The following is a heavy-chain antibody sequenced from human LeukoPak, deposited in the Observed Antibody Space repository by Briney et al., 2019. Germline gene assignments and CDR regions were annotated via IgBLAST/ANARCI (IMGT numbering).Heavy chain of an antibody. J-gene: IGHJ6*02. CDR1: GFTFSSYS. Sequence: GGSLRLSCAASGFTFSSYSMNWVRQAPGKGLEWVSSISSSSSYIYYADSVKGRFTISRDNAKNSLYLQMNSLRAEDTAVYYCERAASYYYYYYGMDVWGQGTTVTVSS. D-gene: IGHD2-2*01. V-gene: IGHV3-21*01. CDR3: ERAASYYYYYYGMDV. CDR2: ISSSSSYI.